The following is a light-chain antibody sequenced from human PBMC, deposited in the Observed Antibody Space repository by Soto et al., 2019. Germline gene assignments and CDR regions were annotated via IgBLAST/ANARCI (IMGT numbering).Light chain of an antibody. Sequence: DIQLTQSPSFLSASVGDTVTITCRASLDIRGFLAWYQQKPGKVPRLLIYSASTLQGGVPSRFSGSGSGTEFTLTISSLQPEDLASYYCQQLDRYPFTFGGGTNVEIK. CDR1: LDIRGF. CDR2: SAS. CDR3: QQLDRYPFT. V-gene: IGKV1-9*01. J-gene: IGKJ4*01.